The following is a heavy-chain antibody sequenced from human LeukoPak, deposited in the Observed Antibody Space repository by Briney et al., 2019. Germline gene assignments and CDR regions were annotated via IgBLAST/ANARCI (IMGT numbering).Heavy chain of an antibody. J-gene: IGHJ4*02. Sequence: ASVKVSCKASGGTFSSYAISWVRQAPGQGLEWMGGIIPNSATNYAQKFQGRVTMTRDTPTSTAYMELSRLTSDDMAVYYCSRGEVDGPDFDYWGQGTLVTVSS. D-gene: IGHD1-26*01. CDR1: GGTFSSYA. CDR2: IIPNSAT. CDR3: SRGEVDGPDFDY. V-gene: IGHV1-2*02.